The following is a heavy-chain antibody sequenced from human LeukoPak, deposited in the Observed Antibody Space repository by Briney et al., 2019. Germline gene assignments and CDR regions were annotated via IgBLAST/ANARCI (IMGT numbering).Heavy chain of an antibody. CDR3: EKSRYCSGGSCSAFDY. D-gene: IGHD2-15*01. CDR1: GFTFSSYA. Sequence: GGSLRLSCAASGFTFSSYAMSWVRQAPGKGLEWVSAISGSGGSTYYADSVKGRFTISRDNSKNTLYLQMNSLRAEDTAVYYCEKSRYCSGGSCSAFDYWGQGTLVTVSS. J-gene: IGHJ4*02. CDR2: ISGSGGST. V-gene: IGHV3-23*01.